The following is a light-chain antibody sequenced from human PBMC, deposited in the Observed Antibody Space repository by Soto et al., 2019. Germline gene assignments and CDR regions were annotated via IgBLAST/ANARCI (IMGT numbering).Light chain of an antibody. CDR1: QSISSY. CDR3: QQSYSTPELT. CDR2: AAS. J-gene: IGKJ4*01. V-gene: IGKV1-39*01. Sequence: DIQMTPSPSSLSASVGDRVTITCRASQSISSYLNWYQQKPGKAPKLLIYAASSLQRGVPSRFSGSGSRTAFTITISSLQPEDFATYYCQQSYSTPELTFGGGTKVESK.